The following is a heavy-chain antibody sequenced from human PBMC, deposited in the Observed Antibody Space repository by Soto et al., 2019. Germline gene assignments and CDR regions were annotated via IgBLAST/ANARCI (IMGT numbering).Heavy chain of an antibody. Sequence: QVQLQESGPGLVKPSETLSLTCTVSGASISDFWWSWIRQPPGKGLEWIGHISPTGITNYNPSLKSRVTMSPDTSKNQCSLNLTSVTVADTAVYYCARIAASVEDYWGQGTLVTVSS. CDR1: GASISDFW. CDR3: ARIAASVEDY. J-gene: IGHJ4*02. V-gene: IGHV4-4*09. CDR2: ISPTGIT. D-gene: IGHD6-13*01.